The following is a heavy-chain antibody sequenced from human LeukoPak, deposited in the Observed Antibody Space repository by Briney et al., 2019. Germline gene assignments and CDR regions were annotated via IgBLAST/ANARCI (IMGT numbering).Heavy chain of an antibody. V-gene: IGHV5-51*01. D-gene: IGHD3-22*01. J-gene: IGHJ4*02. CDR2: IYPGDSDT. Sequence: PGESLKISCKGSGYSFTTYWIGWVRQMPGKGLEWMGTIYPGDSDTRHSPSFQGQVTISADKSISTAYVQWSSLKASDTAMYYCVRHYDSTIDYWGQGTLVTVSS. CDR3: VRHYDSTIDY. CDR1: GYSFTTYW.